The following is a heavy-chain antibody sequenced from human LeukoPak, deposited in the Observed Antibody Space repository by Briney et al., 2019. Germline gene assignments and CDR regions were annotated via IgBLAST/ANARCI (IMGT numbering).Heavy chain of an antibody. D-gene: IGHD5-18*01. Sequence: GGSLRLSCAASGFTFSSYWMHWVRQAPGKGLVWVSRIKSDGVSTTYADSVKGRFTISRDNAKNTLYLQMNSLRAEDTAVYYCAKDQKRGYSYGYLFYYYYMDVWGKGTTVTISS. CDR1: GFTFSSYW. V-gene: IGHV3-74*01. J-gene: IGHJ6*03. CDR3: AKDQKRGYSYGYLFYYYYMDV. CDR2: IKSDGVST.